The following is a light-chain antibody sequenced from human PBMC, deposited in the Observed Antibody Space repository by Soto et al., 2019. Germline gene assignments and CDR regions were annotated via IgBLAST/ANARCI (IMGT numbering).Light chain of an antibody. CDR3: QQYNNLHPDT. CDR1: QSVNNN. V-gene: IGKV3-15*01. J-gene: IGKJ2*01. Sequence: EIILTQSPASLSVSPGERATLSCRASQSVNNNLAWYQQKPGQAPRLLIYGASTRATGIPGRFRGSGSGTEFTLTITRLQSEDFAVYFCQQYNNLHPDTFGQGTKLEIK. CDR2: GAS.